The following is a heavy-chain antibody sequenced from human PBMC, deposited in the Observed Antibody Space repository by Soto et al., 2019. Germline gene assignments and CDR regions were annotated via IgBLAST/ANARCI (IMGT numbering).Heavy chain of an antibody. CDR1: GGSISSSNW. V-gene: IGHV4-4*02. J-gene: IGHJ1*01. CDR3: ATRLRYFDWLFQKGYFQH. Sequence: SSETLSLTCAVSGGSISSSNWWNWVRQPPGKGLEWIGEIYHSGSTNYNPSLKSRVTISVGTSKNQFSLKLSSVTAADTAVYYCATRLRYFDWLFQKGYFQHWGQGTLVTVSS. D-gene: IGHD3-9*01. CDR2: IYHSGST.